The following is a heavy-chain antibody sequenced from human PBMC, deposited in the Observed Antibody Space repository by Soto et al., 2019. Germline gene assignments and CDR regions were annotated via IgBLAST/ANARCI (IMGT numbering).Heavy chain of an antibody. J-gene: IGHJ3*02. V-gene: IGHV1-2*04. CDR2: INPNSGST. CDR3: AISPGYYYGSSGCHQTDQLNI. D-gene: IGHD3-22*01. Sequence: ASVKVFCKASGYTFTGHYMHWVRQAPGQGLERMGWINPNSGSTNYAQKLQGWVTMTRDTSISTAYMELSMLRSDDTAVYYRAISPGYYYGSSGCHQTDQLNIWGQETMLDVSS. CDR1: GYTFTGHY.